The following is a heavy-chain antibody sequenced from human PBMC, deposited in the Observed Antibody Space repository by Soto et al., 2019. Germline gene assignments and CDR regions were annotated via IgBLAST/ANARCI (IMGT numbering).Heavy chain of an antibody. V-gene: IGHV3-23*01. J-gene: IGHJ5*02. D-gene: IGHD5-18*01. CDR3: AKDRSDTAMVFVHLS. CDR2: ISGSGDST. Sequence: GGSLRLSCAASGFTFSSYAMSWVRQAPGKGLEWVSAISGSGDSTYYADSVKGRFTISRDNSKNTLYLQMNSLRAEDTAVYYCAKDRSDTAMVFVHLSWGQGTLVTVSS. CDR1: GFTFSSYA.